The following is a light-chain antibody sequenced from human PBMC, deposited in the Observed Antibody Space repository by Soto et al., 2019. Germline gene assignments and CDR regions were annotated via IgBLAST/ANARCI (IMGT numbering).Light chain of an antibody. CDR2: EGS. CDR1: SSDVGSYNL. Sequence: QSALTQPASVSGSPGQSITISCTGTSSDVGSYNLVSWYQQHPGKAPKLMIYEGSKRPSGVSNRFSGSKSGNTASLTISGFQAEDEADYYCCSYAGSSTFGVFGGGTQLTVL. J-gene: IGLJ2*01. V-gene: IGLV2-23*03. CDR3: CSYAGSSTFGV.